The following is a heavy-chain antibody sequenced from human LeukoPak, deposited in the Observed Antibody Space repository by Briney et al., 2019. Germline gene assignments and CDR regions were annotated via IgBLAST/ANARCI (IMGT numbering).Heavy chain of an antibody. J-gene: IGHJ1*01. D-gene: IGHD5-24*01. V-gene: IGHV7-4-1*02. Sequence: ASVKVSCKTSGYTFTDYTLDWVRQAPGRGLEWMGWISTKTGTPHVQGFTGRFVFSLDTSVSTAYLQISNLNLDDTAVYYCARNLGDHQKDFHPWGQGTLVTVSS. CDR2: ISTKTGTP. CDR3: ARNLGDHQKDFHP. CDR1: GYTFTDYT.